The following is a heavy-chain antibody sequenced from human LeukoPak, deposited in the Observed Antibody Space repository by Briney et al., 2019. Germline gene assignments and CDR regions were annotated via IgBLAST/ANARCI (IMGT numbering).Heavy chain of an antibody. CDR1: GFTFSSYN. CDR3: ARRGDSRGYYDAFDI. J-gene: IGHJ3*02. Sequence: GGSLRLSCAASGFTFSSYNMHWVRQPTGKGLEWVSAVGTAGDTYYPGSVKGRFTISRENAKNSLYLQMNSLRAGDTAVYYCARRGDSRGYYDAFDIWGQGTMVTVSS. V-gene: IGHV3-13*01. CDR2: VGTAGDT. D-gene: IGHD3-22*01.